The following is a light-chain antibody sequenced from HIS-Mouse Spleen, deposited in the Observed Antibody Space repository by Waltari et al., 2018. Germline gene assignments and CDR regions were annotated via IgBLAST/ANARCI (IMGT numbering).Light chain of an antibody. Sequence: EIVLTQSPGTLSLSPGESATLSCRASQSVSRSYLAWYQQKPGQAPRLLIYGASSRATGIPDRFSGSGSGTDFTLTISRLEPEDFAVYYCQQYGSSKWTFGQGTKVEIK. J-gene: IGKJ1*01. CDR2: GAS. CDR3: QQYGSSKWT. V-gene: IGKV3-20*01. CDR1: QSVSRSY.